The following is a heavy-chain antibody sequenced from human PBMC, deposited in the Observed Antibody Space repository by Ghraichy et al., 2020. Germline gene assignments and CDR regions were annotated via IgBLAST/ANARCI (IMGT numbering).Heavy chain of an antibody. CDR3: ARRKNYDFWSGYGWFDP. Sequence: SETLSLTCAVYGGSFSGYYWSWIRQPPGKGLEWIGEINHSGSTNYNPSLKSRVTISVDTSKNQFSLKLSSVTAADTAVYYCARRKNYDFWSGYGWFDPWGQGTLVTVSS. J-gene: IGHJ5*02. D-gene: IGHD3-3*01. CDR1: GGSFSGYY. CDR2: INHSGST. V-gene: IGHV4-34*01.